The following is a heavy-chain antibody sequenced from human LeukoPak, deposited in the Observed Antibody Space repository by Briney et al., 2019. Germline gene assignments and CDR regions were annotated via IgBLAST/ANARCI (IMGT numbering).Heavy chain of an antibody. CDR3: ARQVVAAYNWFDP. CDR2: INHSGST. J-gene: IGHJ5*02. D-gene: IGHD2-15*01. V-gene: IGHV4-34*01. Sequence: SENLSLTCAVYGGSFSGYYWRWIRQPPGKGLEWIGEINHSGSTNYNPSLKSQVTISADTSKNQFSLQLNSVTPEDTAVYYCARQVVAAYNWFDPWGQGTLVTVSS. CDR1: GGSFSGYY.